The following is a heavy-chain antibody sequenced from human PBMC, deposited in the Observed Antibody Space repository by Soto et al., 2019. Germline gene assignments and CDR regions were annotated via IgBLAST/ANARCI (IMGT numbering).Heavy chain of an antibody. CDR1: GFTFSSYG. Sequence: QVQLVESGGGVVQPGRSLRLSCAASGFTFSSYGMHWVRQAPGKGLEWVAVISYDGSNKYYADSVKGRFTISRDNSKNTLYLQMNSLRAEDTAVYYCAKGASGYYYLERWFDPWGQGTLVTVSS. CDR3: AKGASGYYYLERWFDP. V-gene: IGHV3-30*18. J-gene: IGHJ5*02. CDR2: ISYDGSNK. D-gene: IGHD3-22*01.